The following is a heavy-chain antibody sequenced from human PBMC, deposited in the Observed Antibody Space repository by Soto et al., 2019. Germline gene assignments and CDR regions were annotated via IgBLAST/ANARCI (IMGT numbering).Heavy chain of an antibody. CDR1: GYSFTSYW. CDR3: ARLDEISEFYYYYGMDV. V-gene: IGHV5-10-1*01. J-gene: IGHJ6*02. Sequence: PGASLKISCQGSGYSFTSYWISWVRQMPGKGLEWMGRIDPSDSYTNYSPSFQGHVTISADKSISTAYLQWSSLKASDTAMYYCARLDEISEFYYYYGMDVWGQGTTVTVSS. CDR2: IDPSDSYT. D-gene: IGHD3-16*02.